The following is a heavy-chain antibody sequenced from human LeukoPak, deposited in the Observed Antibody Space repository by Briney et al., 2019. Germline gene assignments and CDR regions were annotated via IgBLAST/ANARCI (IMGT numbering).Heavy chain of an antibody. CDR1: GGSISSYY. CDR3: ARRLRGYSGYDYSYYMDV. Sequence: SETLSLTCTVSGGSISSYYWSWIRQPPGKGLEWIGYIYYSGSTNYNPSLKSRVTISVYTSKNQFSLKLSSVTAAATAVYYCARRLRGYSGYDYSYYMDVWGKGTTVTVSS. V-gene: IGHV4-59*01. D-gene: IGHD5-12*01. J-gene: IGHJ6*03. CDR2: IYYSGST.